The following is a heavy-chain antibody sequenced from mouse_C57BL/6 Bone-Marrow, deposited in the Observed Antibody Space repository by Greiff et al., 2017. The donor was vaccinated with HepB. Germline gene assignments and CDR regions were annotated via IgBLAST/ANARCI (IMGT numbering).Heavy chain of an antibody. CDR3: AREDGSSYGFDY. Sequence: EVNLVESGGGLVQPGGSLKLSCAASGFTFSDYGMAWVRQAPRKGPAWVAFISNLAYSIYYADTVTGRFTIARENAKNTLYLEMSSLRSEDTAMYYCAREDGSSYGFDYWGQGTTLTVSA. CDR1: GFTFSDYG. CDR2: ISNLAYSI. V-gene: IGHV5-15*01. D-gene: IGHD1-1*01. J-gene: IGHJ2*01.